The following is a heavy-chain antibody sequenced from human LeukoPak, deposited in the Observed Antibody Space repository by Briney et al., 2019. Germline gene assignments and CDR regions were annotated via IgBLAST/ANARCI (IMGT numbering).Heavy chain of an antibody. V-gene: IGHV4-34*01. CDR1: GGSISSYY. D-gene: IGHD6-13*01. J-gene: IGHJ4*02. CDR2: INHSGST. Sequence: PSETLSLTCTVSGGSISSYYWSWIRQPPGKGLEWIGEINHSGSTNYNPSLKSRVTISVDTSKNQFSLKLSSVTAADTAVYYCARHEHQSSSHGIYYFDYWGQGTLVTVSS. CDR3: ARHEHQSSSHGIYYFDY.